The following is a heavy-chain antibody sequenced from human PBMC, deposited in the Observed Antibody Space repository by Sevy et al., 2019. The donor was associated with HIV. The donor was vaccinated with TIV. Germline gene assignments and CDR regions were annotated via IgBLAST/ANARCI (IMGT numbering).Heavy chain of an antibody. CDR1: GGTFSSYA. CDR3: AGDVGYCGGGSSYPGGGWFDP. V-gene: IGHV1-69*13. J-gene: IGHJ5*02. D-gene: IGHD2-15*01. Sequence: ASVKVSCKASGGTFSSYAISWVRQAPGQGLEWMGGIIPIFGTANYAQKFQGRVTITADESTGTAYMELSSLRSEDTAVYYGAGDVGYCGGGSSYPGGGWFDPWGQGTLVTVSS. CDR2: IIPIFGTA.